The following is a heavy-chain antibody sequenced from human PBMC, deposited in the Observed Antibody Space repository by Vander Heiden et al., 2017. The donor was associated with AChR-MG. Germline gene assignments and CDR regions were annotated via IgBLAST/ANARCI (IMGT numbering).Heavy chain of an antibody. J-gene: IGHJ3*02. CDR2: ISWNSGSI. Sequence: EVQLVESGGGWVQPGRSLRLSCAASGFTFDDYAMRWVRQAPGKGLEWVSSISWNSGSIGYADSVKGRFTISRDNAKNSLYLQMNSLRAEDTALYYCAKDKGYSGYDFLDIWGQGTMVTVSS. CDR3: AKDKGYSGYDFLDI. D-gene: IGHD5-12*01. CDR1: GFTFDDYA. V-gene: IGHV3-9*01.